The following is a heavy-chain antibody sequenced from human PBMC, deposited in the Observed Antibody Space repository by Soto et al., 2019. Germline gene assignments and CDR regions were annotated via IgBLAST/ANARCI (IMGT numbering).Heavy chain of an antibody. D-gene: IGHD1-26*01. J-gene: IGHJ4*02. CDR3: ARGSVGPTTDFDY. V-gene: IGHV1-2*04. CDR2: INPNGGGR. CDR1: GYAFTGFH. Sequence: QVKLVQSGAEVKQPGASVKVSCKASGYAFTGFHIHWVRQAPGQGLEWMGWINPNGGGRNYAQKFQGWVTMTRDTSINTAYMELSRLKSDDTAVYYCARGSVGPTTDFDYWGQGTLVTVSS.